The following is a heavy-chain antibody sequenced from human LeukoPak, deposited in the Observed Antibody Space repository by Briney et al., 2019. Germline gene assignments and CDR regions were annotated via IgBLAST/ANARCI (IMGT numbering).Heavy chain of an antibody. CDR1: GYSFTSYW. CDR3: ARLSQADILTGDAFDI. Sequence: EESLKISCKGSGYSFTSYWIGWVRQMPGKGLEWMGIIYPGDSDTRYSPSFQGQVTISADKSISTAYLQWSSLKASDTAMYYCARLSQADILTGDAFDIWGQGTMVTVSS. V-gene: IGHV5-51*01. D-gene: IGHD3-9*01. CDR2: IYPGDSDT. J-gene: IGHJ3*02.